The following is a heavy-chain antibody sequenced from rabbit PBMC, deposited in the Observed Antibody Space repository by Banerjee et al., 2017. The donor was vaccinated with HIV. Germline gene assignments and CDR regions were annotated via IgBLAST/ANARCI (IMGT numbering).Heavy chain of an antibody. CDR1: GFSFSTKYV. D-gene: IGHD4-1*01. Sequence: QEQLEESGGDLVKPEGSLTLTCTASGFSFSTKYVMCWVRQAPGKGLEWIACIYAGSSGSTYYASWAKGRFTISKTSSTTVTLQMTSLTAADTATYFCARDLAGVIGWNFDLWGQGTLVTVS. CDR2: IYAGSSGST. CDR3: ARDLAGVIGWNFDL. V-gene: IGHV1S45*01. J-gene: IGHJ4*01.